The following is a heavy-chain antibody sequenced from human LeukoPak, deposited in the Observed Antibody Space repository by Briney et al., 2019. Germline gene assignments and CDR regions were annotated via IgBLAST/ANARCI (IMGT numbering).Heavy chain of an antibody. J-gene: IGHJ4*02. CDR3: AKDLNPWIQLWYFDY. CDR2: ISGSGGST. V-gene: IGHV3-23*01. CDR1: GFTFSSYA. Sequence: GGSLRLSCAASGFTFSSYAMSWVRQAPGKGLEWVSAISGSGGSTYYADSVKGRFTISRDNSKNTLYLQMNNLRAEDTAVYYCAKDLNPWIQLWYFDYWGQGTLVTVSS. D-gene: IGHD5-18*01.